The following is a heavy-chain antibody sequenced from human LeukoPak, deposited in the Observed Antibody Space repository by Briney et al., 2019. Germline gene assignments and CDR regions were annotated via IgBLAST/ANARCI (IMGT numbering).Heavy chain of an antibody. V-gene: IGHV4-39*01. D-gene: IGHD3-9*01. J-gene: IGHJ4*02. CDR3: ARLPLSMTGYYYDY. CDR1: GGSISSSRYY. CDR2: IYYNGKT. Sequence: PSETLSLTCTVSGGSISSSRYYWGWIRQPPGKGLEWIGNIYYNGKTYFNPSLKSRGIMSLDTSKNQLSLKLTSVSAADTAVYYCARLPLSMTGYYYDYWGQGTLVTVSS.